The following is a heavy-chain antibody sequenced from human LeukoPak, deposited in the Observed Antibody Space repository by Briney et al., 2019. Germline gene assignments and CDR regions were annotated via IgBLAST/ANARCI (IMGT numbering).Heavy chain of an antibody. CDR3: ARPSMTSYYFDY. J-gene: IGHJ4*02. Sequence: ASVKVSCKASGYTFTSYGISWVRQAPGQGLEWMGWISAYNGNTNYAQKLQGRVTMTTDTSTSTAYVELRSLRSDDTAVYYCARPSMTSYYFDYWGQGTLVTVSS. CDR2: ISAYNGNT. D-gene: IGHD1-26*01. V-gene: IGHV1-18*01. CDR1: GYTFTSYG.